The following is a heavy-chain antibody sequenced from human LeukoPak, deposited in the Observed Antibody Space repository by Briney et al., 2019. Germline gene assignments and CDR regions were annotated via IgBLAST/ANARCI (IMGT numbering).Heavy chain of an antibody. V-gene: IGHV4-39*02. CDR1: GGSINRSNSY. Sequence: SETLSLTCSVSGGSINRSNSYWGWTRQPPGKGLEWIGSIYYSGSRYYNPSLKTRVTISVDTSKNHFSLKLSSVTAADTAVYYCARLYGSGSSLYFDYWGQGTLVTVSS. CDR3: ARLYGSGSSLYFDY. J-gene: IGHJ4*02. D-gene: IGHD3-10*01. CDR2: IYYSGSR.